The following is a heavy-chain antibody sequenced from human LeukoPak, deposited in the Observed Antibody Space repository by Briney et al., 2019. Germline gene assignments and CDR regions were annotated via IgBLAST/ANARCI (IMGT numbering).Heavy chain of an antibody. V-gene: IGHV3-30-3*01. CDR1: GFTFSSYA. D-gene: IGHD2-21*02. CDR3: ARDLRGGDYEGTY. CDR2: ISYDGSNN. J-gene: IGHJ4*02. Sequence: GGSLRLSCAASGFTFSSYAMHWVRQAPGKGLEWVAVISYDGSNNDYAESVKGRFTISRDNSKNTLYLQMDSLGAEDTAVYYCARDLRGGDYEGTYWGQGTLVTVSS.